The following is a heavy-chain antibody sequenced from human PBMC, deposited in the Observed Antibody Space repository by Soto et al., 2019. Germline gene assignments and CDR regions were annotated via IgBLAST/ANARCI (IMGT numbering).Heavy chain of an antibody. CDR3: ARARITIFGVVRLTGYYFDY. D-gene: IGHD3-3*01. CDR2: IYYSGST. Sequence: PSETLSLTCTVSGGSISSGDYYWSWIRQPPGKGLEWIGYIYYSGSTYYNPSLKSRVTISVDTSKNQFSLKLSSVTAADTAVYYCARARITIFGVVRLTGYYFDYWGQGTLVTVSS. J-gene: IGHJ4*02. V-gene: IGHV4-30-4*01. CDR1: GGSISSGDYY.